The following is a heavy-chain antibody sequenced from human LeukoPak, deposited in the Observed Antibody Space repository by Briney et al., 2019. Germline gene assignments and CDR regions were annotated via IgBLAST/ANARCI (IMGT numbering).Heavy chain of an antibody. D-gene: IGHD3-22*01. J-gene: IGHJ4*02. CDR3: AKDIGLYYYDT. Sequence: GGSLRLSCAASGFTFSSYAMSWVRQAPGKGLEWVSVISGSGGITYYADSVKGRFTISRDNSKNTLYLQMNSLRAEDTAVYYCAKDIGLYYYDTWGQGTPVTVSS. CDR1: GFTFSSYA. V-gene: IGHV3-23*01. CDR2: ISGSGGIT.